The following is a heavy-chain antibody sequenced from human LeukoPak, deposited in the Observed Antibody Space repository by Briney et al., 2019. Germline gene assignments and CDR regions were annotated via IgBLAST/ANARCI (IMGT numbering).Heavy chain of an antibody. D-gene: IGHD3-16*01. CDR2: IYDSGST. CDR1: GGSISSHY. J-gene: IGHJ1*01. CDR3: ARGGAAEYFQY. V-gene: IGHV4-59*11. Sequence: SETLSLTCTVAGGSISSHYWSWIRQPPGKGLEWIGYIYDSGSTNYSPSLKSRVTISVDTSKNQFSLNLTSVTAADTAVYFCARGGAAEYFQYWGQGTLVIVSS.